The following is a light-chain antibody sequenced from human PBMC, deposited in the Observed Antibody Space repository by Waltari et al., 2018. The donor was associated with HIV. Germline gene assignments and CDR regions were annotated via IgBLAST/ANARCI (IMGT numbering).Light chain of an antibody. V-gene: IGKV3-20*01. CDR2: DAS. CDR3: QQYDTSPT. J-gene: IGKJ3*01. Sequence: EIVLTQSLGTLSLSTGERATLSCRASQTVSSNYLAWYQQKPGQAPTLLIYDASSRATGIPDRFSGSGSGTDFTLTINRLEPEDFAVYYCQQYDTSPTFGPGTKVDI. CDR1: QTVSSNY.